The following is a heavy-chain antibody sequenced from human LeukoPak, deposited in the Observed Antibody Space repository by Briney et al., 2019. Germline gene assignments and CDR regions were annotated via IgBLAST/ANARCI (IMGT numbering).Heavy chain of an antibody. CDR2: ISSSSSAI. J-gene: IGHJ4*02. Sequence: GGSLRLSCAASGFTFSSYSMNWVRQAPGKGLEWVSYISSSSSAIYYADSVKGRFTISRDNAKNSLYLQMNSLRAEDTAVYYCVRDDDRPDNGLDYWGQGTLVTVSS. CDR3: VRDDDRPDNGLDY. CDR1: GFTFSSYS. D-gene: IGHD3-22*01. V-gene: IGHV3-48*01.